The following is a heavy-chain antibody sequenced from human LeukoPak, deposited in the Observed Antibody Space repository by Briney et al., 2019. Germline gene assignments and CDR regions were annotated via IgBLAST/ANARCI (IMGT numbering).Heavy chain of an antibody. CDR2: INHSGGT. V-gene: IGHV4-34*01. CDR3: ARDHPPSGNYYGSGSIIDY. CDR1: SRSFSGYY. D-gene: IGHD3-10*01. J-gene: IGHJ4*02. Sequence: SETLSLTCGVYSRSFSGYYWTWIRQPPGKGLEWIGEINHSGGTNYNPSLKSRVTISLDTSKNQFSLKLTSVTAADTAVYFCARDHPPSGNYYGSGSIIDYWGQGTLVTVSS.